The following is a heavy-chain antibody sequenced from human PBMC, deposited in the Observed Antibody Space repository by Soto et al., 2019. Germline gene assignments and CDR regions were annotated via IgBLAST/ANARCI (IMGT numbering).Heavy chain of an antibody. J-gene: IGHJ4*02. CDR2: IDYDGSTT. CDR1: GFALSTYW. CDR3: ARVARGAWGVFDH. V-gene: IGHV3-74*01. D-gene: IGHD3-16*01. Sequence: EVQLVESGGGLVQPGGSLRLSCAASGFALSTYWMHWVRQVPGKGLVWASRIDYDGSTTSYADSVKGRFTISRDNAKNTLYLQMSSLTAEDTAVYYCARVARGAWGVFDHWGQGTLVTVSS.